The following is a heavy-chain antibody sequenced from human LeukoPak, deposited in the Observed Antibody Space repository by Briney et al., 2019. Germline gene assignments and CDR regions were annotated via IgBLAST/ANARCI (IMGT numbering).Heavy chain of an antibody. CDR3: ARYIWGSYPTFEDY. J-gene: IGHJ4*02. CDR1: GGSISSYY. D-gene: IGHD3-16*02. CDR2: ISYSGST. V-gene: IGHV4-59*01. Sequence: SETLSLTCTVSGGSISSYYWSWIRQPPGKGLEWIGYISYSGSTNYNPSLKSRVSADTSKNQFSLKLSSVTAADTAVYYCARYIWGSYPTFEDYWGQGTLVTVSS.